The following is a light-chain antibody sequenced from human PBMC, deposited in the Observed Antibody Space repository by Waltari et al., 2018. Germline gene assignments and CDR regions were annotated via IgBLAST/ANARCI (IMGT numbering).Light chain of an antibody. Sequence: QAVLTQPSSLSASPGASASLTCTLRRGANVAYHRISWYQQKPGSPPQYLLRYKSDSDKQQGSGVPIRFSGSKDASANAGILLISGLQSEDEADYYCMIWRSGASEFGGGTKLTVL. CDR1: RGANVAYHR. CDR3: MIWRSGASE. J-gene: IGLJ2*01. CDR2: YKSDSDK. V-gene: IGLV5-45*03.